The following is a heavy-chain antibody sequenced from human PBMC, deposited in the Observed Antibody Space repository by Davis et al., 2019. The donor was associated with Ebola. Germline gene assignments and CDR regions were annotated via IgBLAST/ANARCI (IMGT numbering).Heavy chain of an antibody. CDR1: GGSFSGYY. CDR3: ANGPAPIF. Sequence: PSETLSLTCAVYGGSFSGYYWSWIRQPPGKGLEWIGEINHSGSTNYNPSLKSRVTISVDTSKNQFSLKLSSVTAADTAVYYCANGPAPIFWGQGTLVTVSS. J-gene: IGHJ4*02. CDR2: INHSGST. V-gene: IGHV4-34*01. D-gene: IGHD3-3*01.